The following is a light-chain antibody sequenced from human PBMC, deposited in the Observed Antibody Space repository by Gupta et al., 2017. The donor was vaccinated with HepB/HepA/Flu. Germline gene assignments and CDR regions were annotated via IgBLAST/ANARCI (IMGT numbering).Light chain of an antibody. J-gene: IGLJ1*01. CDR1: SSDIGTHNY. V-gene: IGLV2-14*01. Sequence: QSALTQPALVSGPPGPSITISCTGTSSDIGTHNYVSWYQQNPGKAPKLIIHDVSDRPSGVSNRFSGSKSGNTASLTISGLQAEDEADYYCCSSSSSSTLYLFGTGTEVTVL. CDR3: CSSSSSSTLYL. CDR2: DVS.